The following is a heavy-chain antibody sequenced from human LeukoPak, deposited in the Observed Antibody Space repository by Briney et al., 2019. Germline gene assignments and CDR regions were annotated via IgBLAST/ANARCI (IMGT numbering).Heavy chain of an antibody. D-gene: IGHD2-21*02. V-gene: IGHV4-59*01. CDR3: ARTDDAFHI. CDR2: ISYDGDI. J-gene: IGHJ3*02. Sequence: SETLSLTCTVSGGSINSYLWSWIRQPPGKGLEWVGHISYDGDINYNPSLKSRVTISVDTSKNRFSLKLSSVTTADTAMYYCARTDDAFHIWGHGTTVTVSS. CDR1: GGSINSYL.